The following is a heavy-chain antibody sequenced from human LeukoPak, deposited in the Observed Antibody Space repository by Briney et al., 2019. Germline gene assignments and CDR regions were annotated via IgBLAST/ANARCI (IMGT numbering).Heavy chain of an antibody. CDR2: ISGDGGST. Sequence: GGSLRLSCAASGFTFDGYAMHWVRQSAGKGLEWVSLISGDGGSTYYADSVKGRFTISRDNSKNSLYLQMSSLRTEDTALYYCAKDLRGPYCSTSSCYAGMWVFDYWGQGTLVTVSS. CDR1: GFTFDGYA. V-gene: IGHV3-43*02. J-gene: IGHJ4*02. D-gene: IGHD2-2*01. CDR3: AKDLRGPYCSTSSCYAGMWVFDY.